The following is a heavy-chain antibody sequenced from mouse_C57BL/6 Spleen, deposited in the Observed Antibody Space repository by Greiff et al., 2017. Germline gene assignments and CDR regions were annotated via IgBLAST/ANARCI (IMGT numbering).Heavy chain of an antibody. Sequence: VQLQQPGAELVKPGASVKLSCKASGYTFTSYWMHWVKQRPGQGLEWIGMIHPNSGSTNYNEKFKSKATLTVDKSSSTAYMQLSSLTSEDSAVYYCARYDRGDYFDYWGQGTTLTVSS. J-gene: IGHJ2*01. CDR3: ARYDRGDYFDY. CDR2: IHPNSGST. V-gene: IGHV1-64*01. CDR1: GYTFTSYW. D-gene: IGHD2-12*01.